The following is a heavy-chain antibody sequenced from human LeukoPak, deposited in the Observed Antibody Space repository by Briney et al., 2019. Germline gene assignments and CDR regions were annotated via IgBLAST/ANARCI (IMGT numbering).Heavy chain of an antibody. CDR3: ARQITISHFDY. Sequence: GESLKISXQGSGYTFTTYWIGWVRQMPGKGLEWMGIIHPGDSDIRYSPSFKGQVTISADKSISTAYLQWSNLKASDTAMYYCARQITISHFDYWGQGTLVTVSS. CDR1: GYTFTTYW. CDR2: IHPGDSDI. J-gene: IGHJ4*02. V-gene: IGHV5-51*01. D-gene: IGHD3-3*01.